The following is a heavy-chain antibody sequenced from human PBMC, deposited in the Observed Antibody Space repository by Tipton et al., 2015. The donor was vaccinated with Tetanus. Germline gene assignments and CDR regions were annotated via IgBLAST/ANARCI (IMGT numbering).Heavy chain of an antibody. Sequence: TLSLTCTVSGGSISSYYWSWIRQPPGKGLEWIGYIYYSGSTNYNPSLKSRVTISVDTSKNQFSLKLSSVTAADTAVYYCAREELELLYYYYGMDVWGQGTPVTVSS. V-gene: IGHV4-59*01. CDR1: GGSISSYY. CDR2: IYYSGST. CDR3: AREELELLYYYYGMDV. D-gene: IGHD1-7*01. J-gene: IGHJ6*02.